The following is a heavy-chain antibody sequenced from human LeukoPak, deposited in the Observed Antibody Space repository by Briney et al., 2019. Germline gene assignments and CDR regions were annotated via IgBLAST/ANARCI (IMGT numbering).Heavy chain of an antibody. CDR2: IIPILGIA. Sequence: SVKVSCKVSGYTLTELSMHWVRQAPGQGLEWMGRIIPILGIANYAQKFQGRVTITADKSTSTAYMELSSLRSEDTAVYYCARDLGTYYYDSSGLYLGYWGQGTLVTVSS. D-gene: IGHD3-22*01. V-gene: IGHV1-69*04. J-gene: IGHJ4*02. CDR3: ARDLGTYYYDSSGLYLGY. CDR1: GYTLTELS.